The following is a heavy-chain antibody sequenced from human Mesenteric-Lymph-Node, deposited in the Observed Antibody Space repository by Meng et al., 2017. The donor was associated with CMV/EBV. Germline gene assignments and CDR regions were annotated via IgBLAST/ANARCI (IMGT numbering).Heavy chain of an antibody. CDR2: IYSGGTTT. CDR3: AKDLACGWSGCNWFDP. V-gene: IGHV3-23*03. Sequence: GESLKISCAASGFTFSSYAMSWVRQAPGKGLEWVPVIYSGGTTTYYADSVKGRFTISRDNSKNPLYLQMNSLRAEDTAVYYCAKDLACGWSGCNWFDPWGQGTLVTVSS. CDR1: GFTFSSYA. J-gene: IGHJ5*02. D-gene: IGHD3-3*01.